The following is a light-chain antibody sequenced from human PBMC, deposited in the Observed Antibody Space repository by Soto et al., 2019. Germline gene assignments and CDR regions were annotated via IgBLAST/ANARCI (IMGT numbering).Light chain of an antibody. V-gene: IGLV2-11*01. CDR1: SNDVGGYNF. CDR3: SSYAGSYTLV. CDR2: DVS. J-gene: IGLJ2*01. Sequence: QSALTQLRSVSGSPGQSVTISCTGTSNDVGGYNFVSWYQQHPGKVPKLFIYDVSRRPSGVPDRFSGSKSGNTASLTISGLQAEDEADYYCSSYAGSYTLVFGGGTKLTVL.